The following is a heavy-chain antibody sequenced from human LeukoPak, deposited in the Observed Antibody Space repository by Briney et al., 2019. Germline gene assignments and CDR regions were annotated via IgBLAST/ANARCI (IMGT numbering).Heavy chain of an antibody. CDR3: STDPRD. CDR2: IKSKSDGGTI. V-gene: IGHV3-15*01. J-gene: IGHJ4*02. CDR1: GFTFSNYG. Sequence: GGSLRLSCAASGFTFSNYGMHWVRQAPGKGMEWVARIKSKSDGGTIDYAAPVKGRFTISRDDSKNTLYLEMNSLKTEDTAVYYCSTDPRDWGQGTLVTVSS.